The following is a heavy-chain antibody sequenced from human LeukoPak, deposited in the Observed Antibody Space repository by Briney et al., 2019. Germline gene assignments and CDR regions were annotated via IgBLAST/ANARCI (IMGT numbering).Heavy chain of an antibody. D-gene: IGHD2-2*01. Sequence: GASVKVSCKVSGYTLTELSMHWVRQAPGKGLEWMGGFDPEDGETIYAQKFQGRVTITADESTSTAYMELSSLRSEDTAVYYCARSRKNLDNQLLGGWVGYYYYYMDVWGKGTTVTISS. CDR2: FDPEDGET. V-gene: IGHV1-24*01. CDR3: ARSRKNLDNQLLGGWVGYYYYYMDV. J-gene: IGHJ6*03. CDR1: GYTLTELS.